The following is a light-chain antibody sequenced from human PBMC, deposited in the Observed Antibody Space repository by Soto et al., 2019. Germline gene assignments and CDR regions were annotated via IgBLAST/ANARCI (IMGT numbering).Light chain of an antibody. J-gene: IGKJ1*01. CDR3: QQYNNWPPWT. Sequence: EIGMSQSPATLSVSKGDRATLSCRASQSVSSNLAWYQQKPGQAPRLLIYGASTRATGIPARFSGSGSGTEFTLTISSLQSEDFAVHYCQQYNNWPPWTFGQGAKV. V-gene: IGKV3-15*01. CDR1: QSVSSN. CDR2: GAS.